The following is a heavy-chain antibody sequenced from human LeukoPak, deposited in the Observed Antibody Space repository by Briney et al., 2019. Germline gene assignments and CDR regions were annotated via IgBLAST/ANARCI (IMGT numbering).Heavy chain of an antibody. CDR3: ARGAFYYGSGSYWGFDY. V-gene: IGHV4-59*01. D-gene: IGHD3-10*01. CDR1: GGSINNYH. Sequence: PSETLSLTCSVSGGSINNYHWNWIRKPPGKGLEWIGYIYYSGTTKYNPSLKSRVTISVDTSKVSMKLSSVTAADTAVYYCARGAFYYGSGSYWGFDYWGQGTLVTVSS. CDR2: IYYSGTT. J-gene: IGHJ4*02.